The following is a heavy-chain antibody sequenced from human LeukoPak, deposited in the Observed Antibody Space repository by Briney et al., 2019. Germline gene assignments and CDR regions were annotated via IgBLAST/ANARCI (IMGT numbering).Heavy chain of an antibody. V-gene: IGHV4-59*01. D-gene: IGHD1-20*01. CDR3: ARDRTYNWII. J-gene: IGHJ4*02. CDR2: IYYSGST. CDR1: GGSISSDY. Sequence: SETLSLTCTVSGGSISSDYWSWIRQPPGKGLEWIGYIYYSGSTNYNPSLKSRVTISVDTSKNQFSLKLSSVTAADTAVYYCARDRTYNWIIWGQGTLVTVSS.